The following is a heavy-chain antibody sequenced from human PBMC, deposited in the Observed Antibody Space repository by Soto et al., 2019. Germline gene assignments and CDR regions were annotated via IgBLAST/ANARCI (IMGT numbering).Heavy chain of an antibody. D-gene: IGHD6-6*01. CDR3: ARDISSIAARAGFDY. CDR2: IYTSGST. V-gene: IGHV4-4*07. CDR1: GGSISSYY. Sequence: LSLTCTVSGGSISSYYWSWIRQPAGKGLEWIGRIYTSGSTNYNPSLKSRVTMSVDTSKNQFSLKLSSVTAADTAVYYCARDISSIAARAGFDYWGQGTLVTVSS. J-gene: IGHJ4*02.